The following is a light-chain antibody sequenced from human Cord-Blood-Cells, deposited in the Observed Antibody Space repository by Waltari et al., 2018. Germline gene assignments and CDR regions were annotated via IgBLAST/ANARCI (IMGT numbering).Light chain of an antibody. CDR1: QSVSSN. V-gene: IGKV3-15*01. J-gene: IGKJ3*01. CDR3: QQYNNWPPMFT. CDR2: GGS. Sequence: EIVMTQSPATLSASPGERATLSCRASQSVSSNLAWYQQKPGQAPRLLIYGGSTRATGIPARFSGSGSGTEFTLTISSLQSEDFAVYYCQQYNNWPPMFTFGPGTKVDIK.